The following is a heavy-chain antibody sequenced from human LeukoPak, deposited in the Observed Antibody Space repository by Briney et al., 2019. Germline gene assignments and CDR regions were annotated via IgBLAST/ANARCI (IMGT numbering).Heavy chain of an antibody. J-gene: IGHJ4*02. CDR2: IYPGDSDT. CDR1: AYSFTTYW. D-gene: IGHD1-26*01. V-gene: IGHV5-51*01. CDR3: ARHGLGGSGSYSRY. Sequence: GESLKISCTGSAYSFTTYWIGWVRQMPGKGLEWMGIIYPGDSDTTYSPAFQGQVTISVDKSVNTAYLQWSSLKPSDTAVYYCARHGLGGSGSYSRYWGQGTLVTVSS.